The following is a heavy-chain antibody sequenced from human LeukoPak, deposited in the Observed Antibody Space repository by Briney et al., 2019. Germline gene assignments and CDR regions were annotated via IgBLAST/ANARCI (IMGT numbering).Heavy chain of an antibody. J-gene: IGHJ4*02. CDR2: IYYSGSI. V-gene: IGHV4-59*12. CDR1: GGSINRYY. D-gene: IGHD3-10*01. CDR3: ARGSSYGSGSYRSVFDY. Sequence: PSETLSLTCSVSGGSINRYYWGWIRHPPRKGLEWIGYIYYSGSIYYNSSLKNRVILSVDTSKNQFSLKLSSVTAADTAIYYCARGSSYGSGSYRSVFDYWGQGSLVTVSS.